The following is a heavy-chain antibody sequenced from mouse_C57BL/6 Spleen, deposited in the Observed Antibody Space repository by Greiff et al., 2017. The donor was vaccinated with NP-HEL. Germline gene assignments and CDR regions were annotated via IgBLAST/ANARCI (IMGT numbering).Heavy chain of an antibody. CDR2: ISDGGSYT. V-gene: IGHV5-4*01. CDR3: ARDPYGNDVGYFDV. J-gene: IGHJ1*03. CDR1: GFTFSSYA. D-gene: IGHD2-2*01. Sequence: EVMLVESGGGLVKPGGSLKLSCAASGFTFSSYAMSWVRQTPEKRLEWVATISDGGSYTYYPDNVKGRFTISRDNAKNNLYLQMSHLKSEDTAMYYCARDPYGNDVGYFDVWGTGTTVTVSS.